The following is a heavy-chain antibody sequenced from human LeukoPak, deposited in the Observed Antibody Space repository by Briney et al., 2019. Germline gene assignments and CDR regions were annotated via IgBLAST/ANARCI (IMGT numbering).Heavy chain of an antibody. J-gene: IGHJ4*02. CDR1: GFTFSSYG. Sequence: GGSLRLSCAASGFTFSSYGMHWVRQAPGKGLEWVAFIRYDGSNKYYADSVKGRFTISRDNSKNTLYLQMNSLRAEDTAVYYCARGPSVVYTAMVYYFDYWGQGTLVTVSS. D-gene: IGHD5-18*01. V-gene: IGHV3-30*02. CDR2: IRYDGSNK. CDR3: ARGPSVVYTAMVYYFDY.